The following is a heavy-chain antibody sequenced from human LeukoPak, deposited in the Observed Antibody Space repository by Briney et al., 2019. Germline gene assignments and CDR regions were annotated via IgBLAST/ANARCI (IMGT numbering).Heavy chain of an antibody. V-gene: IGHV4-39*01. Sequence: SETLSLTCTVSGGSISSSSYYWGWIRQPPGKGLEWIGSIYYSGSTYYNPSLKSRVTISVDTSKNQFSLKLSSVTAADTAVYYCARHITDYYDSSGYYYVFAFDIWGQGTMVTVSS. J-gene: IGHJ3*02. CDR2: IYYSGST. CDR3: ARHITDYYDSSGYYYVFAFDI. CDR1: GGSISSSSYY. D-gene: IGHD3-22*01.